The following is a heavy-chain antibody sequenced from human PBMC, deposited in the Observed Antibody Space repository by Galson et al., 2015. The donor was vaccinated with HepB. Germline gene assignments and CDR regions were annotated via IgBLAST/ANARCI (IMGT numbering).Heavy chain of an antibody. CDR2: IWYDGSNK. CDR1: GFTFSSSW. D-gene: IGHD6-13*01. V-gene: IGHV3-33*06. J-gene: IGHJ4*02. Sequence: SLRLSCAASGFTFSSSWMHWVRQAPGKGLEWGAVIWYDGSNKYYADSVKGRFTISRDNSKNTLYLQMNSLRAEDTAVYYCAKDLLGYSSSWYLDYWGQGTLVTVSS. CDR3: AKDLLGYSSSWYLDY.